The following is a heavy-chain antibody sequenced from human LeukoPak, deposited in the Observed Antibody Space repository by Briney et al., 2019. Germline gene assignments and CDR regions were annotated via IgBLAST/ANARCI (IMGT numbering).Heavy chain of an antibody. CDR2: IKQDGSEK. Sequence: PGGSLGLSCAASGFTFSSYWMSWVRQAPGKGLEWVANIKQDGSEKYYVDSVKGRFTISRDNAKNSLYLQMNSLRAEDTAVYYCARGVRYNWNTGQSDYWGQGTLVTVSS. J-gene: IGHJ4*02. D-gene: IGHD1/OR15-1a*01. V-gene: IGHV3-7*03. CDR3: ARGVRYNWNTGQSDY. CDR1: GFTFSSYW.